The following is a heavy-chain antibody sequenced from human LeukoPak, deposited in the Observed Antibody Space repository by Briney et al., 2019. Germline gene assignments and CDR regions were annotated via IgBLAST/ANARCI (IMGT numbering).Heavy chain of an antibody. CDR3: ARDVDTAMVFGNDY. Sequence: TGGSLRLSCAASGFTFSSYSMNWVRQAPGKGLEWVSSISSSSSYIYYADSVKGRFTISRDNAKNSLYLQMNSLRAEDTAVYYCARDVDTAMVFGNDYWGQGTLVTVSS. CDR2: ISSSSSYI. J-gene: IGHJ4*02. CDR1: GFTFSSYS. D-gene: IGHD5-18*01. V-gene: IGHV3-21*01.